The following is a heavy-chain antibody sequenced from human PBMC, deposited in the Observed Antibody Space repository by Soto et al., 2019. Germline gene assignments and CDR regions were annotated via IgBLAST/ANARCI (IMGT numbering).Heavy chain of an antibody. Sequence: PSETLSLTCTVSGGSVSSGSYYWSWIRQPPGKGLEWIGYIYYSGSTNYSPSLKSRVTISVDTSKNQFSLKLSSMTAADTAVYYCARDHGDYGYYFDYWGQGTLVTVSS. CDR1: GGSVSSGSYY. J-gene: IGHJ4*02. D-gene: IGHD4-17*01. CDR2: IYYSGST. V-gene: IGHV4-61*01. CDR3: ARDHGDYGYYFDY.